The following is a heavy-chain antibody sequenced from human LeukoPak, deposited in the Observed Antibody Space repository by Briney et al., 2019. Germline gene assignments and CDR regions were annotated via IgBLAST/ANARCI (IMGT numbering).Heavy chain of an antibody. V-gene: IGHV3-48*03. D-gene: IGHD3-10*01. Sequence: PGGSLRLSCAASGFTFSNYGMHWVRRAPGKGLEWVSYISSGGSTVYYADSVKGRFTVSRDNAKNSLYLQMSSLRAEDTAVYYCARGGSFVEYWGQATLVSVPP. CDR3: ARGGSFVEY. CDR1: GFTFSNYG. J-gene: IGHJ4*02. CDR2: ISSGGSTV.